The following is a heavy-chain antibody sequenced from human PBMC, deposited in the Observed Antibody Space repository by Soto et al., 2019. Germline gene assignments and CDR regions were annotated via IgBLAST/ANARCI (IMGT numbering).Heavy chain of an antibody. Sequence: QVQLVESGGGVVQPGRSLRLSCEASGLTFSSYGMHWVRQAPGKGLEWVAVIWDDGSKKYYADSVKGRFTISRDNSKNTLYLQMNSFRAEDTAVYYCATQWGVTTPWYFDLWGRGTLVTVSS. J-gene: IGHJ2*01. CDR3: ATQWGVTTPWYFDL. D-gene: IGHD4-17*01. CDR1: GLTFSSYG. V-gene: IGHV3-33*01. CDR2: IWDDGSKK.